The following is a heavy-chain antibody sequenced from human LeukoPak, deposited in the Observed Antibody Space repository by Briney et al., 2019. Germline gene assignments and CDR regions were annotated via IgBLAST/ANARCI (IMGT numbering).Heavy chain of an antibody. V-gene: IGHV1-46*01. CDR1: GYTFTSYY. D-gene: IGHD3-10*01. Sequence: GASVKVSCKASGYTFTSYYMHWVRQAPGQGLEWMGIINPSGGSTSYAQKFQGRVTMTRDMSTSTVYMELSSLRSEDTAVYYCARGDITMVRGGYAFDIWGQGTMVTVSS. CDR2: INPSGGST. J-gene: IGHJ3*02. CDR3: ARGDITMVRGGYAFDI.